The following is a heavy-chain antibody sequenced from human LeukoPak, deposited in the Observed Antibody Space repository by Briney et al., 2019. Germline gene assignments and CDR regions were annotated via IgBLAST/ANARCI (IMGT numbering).Heavy chain of an antibody. CDR2: INHSGSA. Sequence: SETLSLTCAVYGGSFSGYYWSWIRQPPGKGLEWIGEINHSGSANYNPSLKSRVTISVDTSKNQFSLKLSSVTAADTAVYYCARTTRWFDPWGQGTLVTVSS. D-gene: IGHD4-17*01. J-gene: IGHJ5*02. CDR3: ARTTRWFDP. CDR1: GGSFSGYY. V-gene: IGHV4-34*01.